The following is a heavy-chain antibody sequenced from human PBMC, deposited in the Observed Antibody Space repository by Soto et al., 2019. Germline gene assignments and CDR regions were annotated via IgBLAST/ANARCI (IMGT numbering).Heavy chain of an antibody. J-gene: IGHJ4*02. CDR3: ARAEGYCSGGSCPTIPWPDY. D-gene: IGHD2-15*01. CDR1: GGSISSSNW. Sequence: SETLSLTCAVSGGSISSSNWWSWVRQPPGKGLEWIGEIYHSGSTNYNPSLKSRVTISVDKSKNQFSLKLSSVTAADTAVYYCARAEGYCSGGSCPTIPWPDYWGQGTLVTVSS. V-gene: IGHV4-4*02. CDR2: IYHSGST.